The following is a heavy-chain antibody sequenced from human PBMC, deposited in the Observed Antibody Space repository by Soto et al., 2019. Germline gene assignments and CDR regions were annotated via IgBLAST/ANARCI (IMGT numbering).Heavy chain of an antibody. V-gene: IGHV1-69*01. D-gene: IGHD2-2*01. J-gene: IGHJ6*02. CDR2: IIPISGTA. Sequence: QVQLVQSGAEVKKPGSSVKVSCKASGGTFSSYAIRWVRQAPGQGLEWMGGIIPISGTANYAQKFQGRVTITADESTSTVYMGRSSLRSEDTAVYFCARSQGSSTSLEIYYYYYYGMDVWGQGTTVTVAS. CDR3: ARSQGSSTSLEIYYYYYYGMDV. CDR1: GGTFSSYA.